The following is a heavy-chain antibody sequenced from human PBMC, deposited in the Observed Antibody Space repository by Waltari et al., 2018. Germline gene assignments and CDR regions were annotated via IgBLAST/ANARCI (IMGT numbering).Heavy chain of an antibody. CDR1: GGSFSGYY. D-gene: IGHD3-22*01. Sequence: QVQLQQWGAGLLKPSETLSLTCAVYGGSFSGYYWSWIRQPPGKGLEWIGEINHSGSTNYNPSLKSRVTISVETSKNQFSLKLSSVTAADTAVYYCARFRFAYYYDSSGSLDYWGQGTLVIVSS. CDR2: INHSGST. V-gene: IGHV4-34*01. CDR3: ARFRFAYYYDSSGSLDY. J-gene: IGHJ4*02.